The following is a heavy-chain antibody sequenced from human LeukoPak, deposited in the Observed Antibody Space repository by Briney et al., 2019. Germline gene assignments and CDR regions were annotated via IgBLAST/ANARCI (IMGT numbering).Heavy chain of an antibody. CDR1: GGSISSYY. CDR2: IYYSGST. V-gene: IGHV4-59*05. J-gene: IGHJ3*02. CDR3: ARDPGTLAGAFDI. Sequence: MPSETLSLTCTVSGGSISSYYWSWIRQPPGKGLEWIGSIYYSGSTYYNPSLKSRVTISVDTSKNQFSLKLSSVTAADTAVYYCARDPGTLAGAFDIWGQGTMVTVSS. D-gene: IGHD1/OR15-1a*01.